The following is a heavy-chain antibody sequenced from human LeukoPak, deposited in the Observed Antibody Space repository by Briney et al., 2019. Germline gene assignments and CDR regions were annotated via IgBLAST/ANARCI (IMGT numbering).Heavy chain of an antibody. Sequence: ASVKVSCKASGYTFTSYDINWVRQATGQGLEWMGWMNPNSGNTGYAQKFQGRVTMTRNTSISTAYMELSSLRSEDTAVYYCARPKWELLPPHYYYYYGMDVWGQGTTVTVSS. D-gene: IGHD1-26*01. V-gene: IGHV1-8*01. CDR1: GYTFTSYD. J-gene: IGHJ6*02. CDR2: MNPNSGNT. CDR3: ARPKWELLPPHYYYYYGMDV.